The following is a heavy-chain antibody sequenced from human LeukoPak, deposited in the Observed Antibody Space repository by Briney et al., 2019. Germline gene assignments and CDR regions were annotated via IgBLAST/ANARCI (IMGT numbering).Heavy chain of an antibody. CDR3: ASRRDEAWFDP. J-gene: IGHJ5*02. CDR1: GGSISSGGYY. V-gene: IGHV4-31*03. CDR2: ISYSGST. Sequence: PSETLSLTCTVSGGSISSGGYYWTRIRQHPGKGLEWIGYISYSGSTYYNPSLQSRVTISVDTSKNQFSLKLSSVTAADTAVYYCASRRDEAWFDPWGQGTLVTVSS. D-gene: IGHD5-24*01.